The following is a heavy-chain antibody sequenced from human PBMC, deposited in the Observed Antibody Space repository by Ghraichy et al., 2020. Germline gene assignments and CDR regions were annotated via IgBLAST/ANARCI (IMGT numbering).Heavy chain of an antibody. J-gene: IGHJ4*02. CDR1: GFIFSNYW. CDR2: IKPDGSER. CDR3: ARDTRTSSSGWTFDF. Sequence: GSLRLSCAASGFIFSNYWMSWVRQAPGKGLEWVANIKPDGSERNSVDSVKGRFTISRDNAKNSLYLQMDNLRAEDTAVYYCARDTRTSSSGWTFDFWGQGTLVTVSS. D-gene: IGHD6-19*01. V-gene: IGHV3-7*03.